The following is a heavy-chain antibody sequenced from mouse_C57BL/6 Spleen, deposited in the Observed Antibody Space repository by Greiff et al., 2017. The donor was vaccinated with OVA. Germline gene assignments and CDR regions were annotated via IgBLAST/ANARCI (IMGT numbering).Heavy chain of an antibody. CDR3: ARSRYYGSNSGYFDY. D-gene: IGHD1-1*01. Sequence: QVQLQQSGPELVKPGASVKLSCKASGYAFSSSWMNWVKQRPGKGLEWIGRIYPGDGDTYYNGKFKGKATLTANKPSTTANMQLSRLTSVNTAVSACARSRYYGSNSGYFDYWGQGTTLTVSS. CDR1: GYAFSSSW. V-gene: IGHV1-82*01. J-gene: IGHJ2*01. CDR2: IYPGDGDT.